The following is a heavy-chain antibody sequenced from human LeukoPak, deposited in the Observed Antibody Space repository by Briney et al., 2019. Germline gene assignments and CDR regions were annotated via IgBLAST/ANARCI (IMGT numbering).Heavy chain of an antibody. CDR3: ARCPYSSWTGYFDY. CDR1: GFTFSSYA. CDR2: ISYDGSNK. Sequence: GGSLRLSCVASGFTFSSYAMHWVRRAPGKGLEWVAVISYDGSNKYYADSVKGRFTISRDNSKNTLYLQMNSLRAEDTAVYYCARCPYSSWTGYFDYWGQGTLVTVSS. D-gene: IGHD6-13*01. J-gene: IGHJ4*02. V-gene: IGHV3-30-3*01.